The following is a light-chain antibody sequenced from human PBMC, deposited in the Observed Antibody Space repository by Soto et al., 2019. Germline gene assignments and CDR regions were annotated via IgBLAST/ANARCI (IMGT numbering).Light chain of an antibody. CDR1: QSINSW. J-gene: IGKJ1*01. V-gene: IGKV1-5*01. CDR2: DAS. Sequence: DIQMTQSPSTLSASVGDRVTITCRASQSINSWLAWYQQKPGKAPKPLIYDASSLESRVPSRFSGSGSGTEYTLTISSLQPDDFATYCWQQYNSYSLTFGQGTKLQIE. CDR3: QQYNSYSLT.